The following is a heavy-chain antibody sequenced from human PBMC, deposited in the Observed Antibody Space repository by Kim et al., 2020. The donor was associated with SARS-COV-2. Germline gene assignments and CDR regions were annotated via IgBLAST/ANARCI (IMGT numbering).Heavy chain of an antibody. V-gene: IGHV3-23*01. Sequence: GGSLRLSCAASGFTFSNFGMSWVRQAPGKGLEWVSGISDSGTRTYYADSVKGRFTISRDNSKNTLYLEMNRLRVEDTAVYYCVSPRGYGYWGLGTLVTVSS. CDR1: GFTFSNFG. CDR3: VSPRGYGY. CDR2: ISDSGTRT. J-gene: IGHJ4*02. D-gene: IGHD3-22*01.